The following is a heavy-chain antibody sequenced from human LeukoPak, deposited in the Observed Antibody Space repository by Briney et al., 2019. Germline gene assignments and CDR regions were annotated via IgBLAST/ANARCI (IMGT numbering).Heavy chain of an antibody. CDR1: GGTFSSYA. J-gene: IGHJ6*03. D-gene: IGHD3-22*01. CDR3: ARGGYSSPYYYYYMDV. CDR2: IVPIFGTA. Sequence: GASVKVSCKASGGTFSSYAISRVRQAPGQGLEWMGGIVPIFGTANYAQKFQGRVTITADESTSTAYMELSSLRSEDTAVYYCARGGYSSPYYYYYMDVWGKGTTVTISS. V-gene: IGHV1-69*13.